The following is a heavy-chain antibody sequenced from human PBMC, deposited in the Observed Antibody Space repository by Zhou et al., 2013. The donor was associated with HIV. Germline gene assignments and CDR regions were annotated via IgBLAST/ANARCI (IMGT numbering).Heavy chain of an antibody. Sequence: QVQLQESGPGLVKPSETLSLTCAVSGYSISSGYYWGWIRQPPGKGLEWIGRIYISGSTNYNPSLKSRVTMSVDTSKKQFSLKLNSVTAADTAVYYCASEMATIHYHYGMDVWGQGTTVTVSS. CDR3: ASEMATIHYHYGMDV. V-gene: IGHV4-38-2*01. J-gene: IGHJ6*02. CDR1: GYSISSGYY. CDR2: IYISGST. D-gene: IGHD5-12*01.